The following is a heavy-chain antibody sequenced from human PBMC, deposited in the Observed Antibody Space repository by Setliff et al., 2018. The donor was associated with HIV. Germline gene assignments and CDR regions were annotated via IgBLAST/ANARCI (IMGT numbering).Heavy chain of an antibody. CDR1: GFTFSNYE. CDR2: ISKSGDYS. J-gene: IGHJ4*02. Sequence: PGGSLRLSCAASGFTFSNYEMNWVRQAPGKGLEWVSYISKSGDYSNYADSVRGRFTISRDNAKNSLYLQMNSLRAEDTAVYYCARGEPTILIEPAAFFDYWGQGTLVTVSS. D-gene: IGHD2-2*01. CDR3: ARGEPTILIEPAAFFDY. V-gene: IGHV3-48*03.